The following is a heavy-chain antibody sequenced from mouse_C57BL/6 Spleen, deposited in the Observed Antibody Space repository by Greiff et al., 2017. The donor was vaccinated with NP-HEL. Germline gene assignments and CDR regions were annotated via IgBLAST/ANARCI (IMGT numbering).Heavy chain of an antibody. CDR3: AKKANWDDYDAMDY. Sequence: VQRVESGPGLVQPSQSLSITCTVSGFSLTSYGVHWVRQSPGKGLEWLGVIWRGGSTDYNAAFMSRLSITKDNSKSQVFFKMNSLQADDTAIYYCAKKANWDDYDAMDYWGQGTSVTVSS. J-gene: IGHJ4*01. V-gene: IGHV2-5*01. CDR1: GFSLTSYG. CDR2: IWRGGST. D-gene: IGHD4-1*01.